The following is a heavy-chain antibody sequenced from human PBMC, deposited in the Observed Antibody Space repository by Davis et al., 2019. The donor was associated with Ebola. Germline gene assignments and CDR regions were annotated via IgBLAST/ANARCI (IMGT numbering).Heavy chain of an antibody. CDR3: ARVGCGGDCYGDDDAFDV. CDR2: IYYSGST. J-gene: IGHJ3*01. V-gene: IGHV4-30-4*01. CDR1: GGSISSGDYY. D-gene: IGHD2-21*02. Sequence: LRLTCAVSGGSISSGDYYWSWIRQPPGKGLEWIGYIYYSGSTYYNPSLKSRVTISVDTSKNQFSLKLSSVTAADTAVYYCARVGCGGDCYGDDDAFDVWGQGTMVTVSS.